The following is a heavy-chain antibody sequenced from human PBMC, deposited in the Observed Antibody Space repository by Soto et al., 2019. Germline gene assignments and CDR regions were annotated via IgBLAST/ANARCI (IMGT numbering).Heavy chain of an antibody. CDR3: VRDGTKTLRDWFDP. D-gene: IGHD1-1*01. V-gene: IGHV4-4*07. CDR1: GASISGFY. CDR2: IYATGTT. J-gene: IGHJ5*02. Sequence: PSETLSLTCTVSGASISGFYWSWIRKSAGKGLEWIGRIYATGTTDYNPSLKSRVMMSVDTSRKQFSLKLRSVTAADTAVYYCVRDGTKTLRDWFDPWGQGISVTVSS.